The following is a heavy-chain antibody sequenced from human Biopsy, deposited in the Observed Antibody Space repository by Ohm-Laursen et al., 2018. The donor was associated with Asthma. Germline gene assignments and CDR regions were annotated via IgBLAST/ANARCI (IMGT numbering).Heavy chain of an antibody. D-gene: IGHD1-26*01. J-gene: IGHJ6*02. CDR1: GGSFSGNY. CDR3: ARGSSSRLSQWELLVSGGKRAHSYYGMDV. CDR2: THHSGYT. V-gene: IGHV4-34*01. Sequence: SDTLSLTCAVYGGSFSGNYWSWIRPTPGKGLEWLGDTHHSGYTNFNPSLSSRLTLSVDTPKNHLSLRLTSITAADTAVYYWARGSSSRLSQWELLVSGGKRAHSYYGMDVWGQGTTVTVSS.